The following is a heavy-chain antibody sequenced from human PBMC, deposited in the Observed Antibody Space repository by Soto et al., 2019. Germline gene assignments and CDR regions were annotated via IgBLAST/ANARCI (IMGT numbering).Heavy chain of an antibody. CDR1: GGSFSGYY. V-gene: IGHV4-34*01. D-gene: IGHD3-10*01. CDR2: IYHSGGT. CDR3: ARGALVWFGAHDYYGMDV. J-gene: IGHJ6*02. Sequence: QVQLQQWAAGLLKPSETLSLTCGVFGGSFSGYYWTWIRQPPGKGLEWIGEIYHSGGTNYHPSLKSRVTISVDTSNNHFSLKLSSVTAADTAVYYCARGALVWFGAHDYYGMDVWGQGTTVTVSS.